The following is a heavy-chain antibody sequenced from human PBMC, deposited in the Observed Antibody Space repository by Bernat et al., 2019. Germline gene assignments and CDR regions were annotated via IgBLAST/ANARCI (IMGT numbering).Heavy chain of an antibody. Sequence: EVQLVESGGGLVKPGGSLRLSCAASGFTFSNAWMSWVRQAPGQGLAWVGRIKSKTDGGTTDYAAPVKGRFTISRDDSKNTLYLQMNSLKTEDTAVYYCTTDRYSSSYFDYWGQGTLVTVSS. V-gene: IGHV3-15*01. CDR2: IKSKTDGGTT. CDR3: TTDRYSSSYFDY. CDR1: GFTFSNAW. J-gene: IGHJ4*02. D-gene: IGHD6-6*01.